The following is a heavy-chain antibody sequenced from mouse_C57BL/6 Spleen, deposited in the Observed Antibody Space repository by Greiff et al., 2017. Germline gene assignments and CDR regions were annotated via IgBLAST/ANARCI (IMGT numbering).Heavy chain of an antibody. J-gene: IGHJ4*01. Sequence: VKLMESGPGLVQPSQSLSITCTVSGFSLTSYGVHWVRQSPGKGLEWLGVIWRGGSTDYNAAFMSRLSITKDNSKSQVFFKMNSLQADDTAIYYCAKNVPYDGYDYAMDYWGQGTSVTVSS. CDR1: GFSLTSYG. CDR3: AKNVPYDGYDYAMDY. CDR2: IWRGGST. D-gene: IGHD2-3*01. V-gene: IGHV2-5*01.